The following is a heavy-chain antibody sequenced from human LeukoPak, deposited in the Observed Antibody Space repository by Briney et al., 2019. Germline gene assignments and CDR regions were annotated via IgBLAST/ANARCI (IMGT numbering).Heavy chain of an antibody. CDR3: ARGPGSQTNY. J-gene: IGHJ4*02. Sequence: GGSLRLSCGASGFTFDNYAMTWVRQAPGKGLEWVSSISSSSSYIYYADSVKGRFTISRDNAKNSLYLQMNSLRAEDTAVYYCARGPGSQTNYWGQGTLVTVSS. V-gene: IGHV3-21*01. CDR1: GFTFDNYA. D-gene: IGHD1-26*01. CDR2: ISSSSSYI.